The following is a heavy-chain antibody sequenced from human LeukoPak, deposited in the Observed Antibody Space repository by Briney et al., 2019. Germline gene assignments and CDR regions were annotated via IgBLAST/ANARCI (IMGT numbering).Heavy chain of an antibody. Sequence: GGSLRLSCAASGISFSDYYMSWIRQAPGKGLEWIAYISGSGDTIKYADFVEGRFTISRDNAKRSVYLEMNSLTDEDTAVYFCTRGVAMAIWSQGTLVAVSS. CDR3: TRGVAMAI. V-gene: IGHV3-11*04. J-gene: IGHJ4*02. CDR2: ISGSGDTI. CDR1: GISFSDYY. D-gene: IGHD2-15*01.